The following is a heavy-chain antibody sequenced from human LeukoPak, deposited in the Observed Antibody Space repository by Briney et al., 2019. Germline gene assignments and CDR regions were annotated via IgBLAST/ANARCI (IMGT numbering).Heavy chain of an antibody. J-gene: IGHJ5*02. CDR3: VRSPQLDP. V-gene: IGHV4-59*03. Sequence: SETLSLTCTVSGGSISSYYWSWVRQPPGKGLEWIAYIQNSVTSYTDNPSLQSRVTISVDTSKNQFSLQVTSVTAADTAVYYCVRSPQLDPWGPGILVTVSS. CDR1: GGSISSYY. D-gene: IGHD3-10*01. CDR2: IQNSVTSY.